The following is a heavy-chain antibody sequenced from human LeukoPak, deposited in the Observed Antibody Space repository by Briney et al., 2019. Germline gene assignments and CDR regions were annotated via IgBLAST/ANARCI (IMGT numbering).Heavy chain of an antibody. CDR3: ARDMVGLAADGNWFDP. CDR2: IATYNSKT. J-gene: IGHJ5*02. Sequence: ASVKVSSKASGYTFSSYGISWVRQAPGQGLEWMGWIATYNSKTKYAEKVQGRVTMTTDTSTTTAYMELRTLRSDDTAVYYCARDMVGLAADGNWFDPWGQGTLVTVSS. V-gene: IGHV1-18*01. CDR1: GYTFSSYG. D-gene: IGHD6-13*01.